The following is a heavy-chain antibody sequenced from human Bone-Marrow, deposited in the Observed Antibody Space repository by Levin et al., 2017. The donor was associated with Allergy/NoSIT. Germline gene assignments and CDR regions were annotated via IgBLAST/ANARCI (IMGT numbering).Heavy chain of an antibody. CDR3: ARHGSGSYRDY. J-gene: IGHJ4*02. Sequence: ASVKVSCKGSGYSFTSYWISWVRQMPGKGLEWMGRIDPSDSYTNYSPSFQGHVTISADKSISTAYLQWSSLKASDTAMYYCARHGSGSYRDYWGQGTLVTVSS. V-gene: IGHV5-10-1*01. D-gene: IGHD3-10*01. CDR1: GYSFTSYW. CDR2: IDPSDSYT.